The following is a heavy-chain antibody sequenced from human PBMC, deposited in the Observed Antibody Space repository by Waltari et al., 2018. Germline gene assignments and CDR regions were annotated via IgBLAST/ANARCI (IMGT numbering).Heavy chain of an antibody. Sequence: QVQLVQSGAEVKKPGASVKVSCKASGYTFTGYYMHWVRQAPGQGLEWMGWINPNSGGTNDAQKFQGRVTMTRDTSISTAYMELSRLRSDYTAVYYCARELRGPFRSGWYIGLVHYWGQGTLVTVSS. V-gene: IGHV1-2*02. CDR2: INPNSGGT. CDR1: GYTFTGYY. CDR3: ARELRGPFRSGWYIGLVHY. J-gene: IGHJ4*02. D-gene: IGHD6-19*01.